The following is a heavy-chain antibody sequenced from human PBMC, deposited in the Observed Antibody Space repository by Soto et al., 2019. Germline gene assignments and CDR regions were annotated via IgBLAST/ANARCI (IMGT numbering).Heavy chain of an antibody. V-gene: IGHV4-59*08. J-gene: IGHJ3*01. CDR3: ARRWGDAFDF. CDR2: IYYSGST. D-gene: IGHD3-16*01. CDR1: GGSISSYY. Sequence: QVQLQESDPGLVKPSETLSLTCTVSGGSISSYYWSWIRQPPGKGLEWIGYIYYSGSTNYNPSLKRRATISVDTSKNQCSLKLSSVTAADTAVYYCARRWGDAFDFWGQGTMVTVSS.